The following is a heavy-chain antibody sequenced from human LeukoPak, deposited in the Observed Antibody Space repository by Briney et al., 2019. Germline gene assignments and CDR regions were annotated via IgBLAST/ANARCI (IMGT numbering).Heavy chain of an antibody. J-gene: IGHJ4*02. Sequence: SETLSLTCTVPGGSISSSSYYWGCIRQPPGKGLEWIGCIYYSGSTSYIPSLKSRVTIAVATSKNQFSLKLSSVTAADTAVYYCARHDAEGVKLRYFDWLLSGPFDYWGQGTLVTVSS. V-gene: IGHV4-39*01. CDR2: IYYSGST. D-gene: IGHD3-9*01. CDR3: ARHDAEGVKLRYFDWLLSGPFDY. CDR1: GGSISSSSYY.